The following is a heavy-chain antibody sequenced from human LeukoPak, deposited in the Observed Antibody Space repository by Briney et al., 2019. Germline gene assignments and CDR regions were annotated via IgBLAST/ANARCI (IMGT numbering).Heavy chain of an antibody. CDR1: GFTFSTYA. D-gene: IGHD2-15*01. V-gene: IGHV3-23*01. CDR3: AKSPVSSCRGSFCYPFDY. J-gene: IGHJ4*02. CDR2: ISGSDGGT. Sequence: GGSLRLSCAASGFTFSTYAMSWVRQIPGKGLEWVSAISGSDGGTYYADSVKGRFTISRDNSRNTLYLQMNTLRAEDTAVYFCAKSPVSSCRGSFCYPFDYWGQGNLVTVSS.